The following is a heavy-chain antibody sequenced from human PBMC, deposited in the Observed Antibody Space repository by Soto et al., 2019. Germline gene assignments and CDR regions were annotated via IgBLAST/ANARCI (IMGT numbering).Heavy chain of an antibody. CDR1: GFTVSSNY. CDR2: IYSGGST. V-gene: IGHV3-53*01. Sequence: EVQLVESGGGLIQPGGSLRLSCAASGFTVSSNYMSWVRQAPGKGLEWVSVIYSGGSTYYADSVKGRFTISRDNSKNTLYLQMNSLRAEDTAVYYCARNRLYYDSSGYPYYYYGMDVW. J-gene: IGHJ6*01. CDR3: ARNRLYYDSSGYPYYYYGMDV. D-gene: IGHD3-22*01.